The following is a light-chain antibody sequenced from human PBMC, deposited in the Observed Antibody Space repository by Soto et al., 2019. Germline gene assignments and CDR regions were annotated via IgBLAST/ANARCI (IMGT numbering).Light chain of an antibody. V-gene: IGKV3-20*01. Sequence: EIVLTQSPGTLSLSPGEGATLSCRASESVSSDCLAWYRQRPGQAPRLLIYGASTRATGTPDRISGSGSGTDFTLTISSLEPEDFAVYFCQQYGSSPTFGQGTRLEIK. CDR1: ESVSSDC. J-gene: IGKJ5*01. CDR3: QQYGSSPT. CDR2: GAS.